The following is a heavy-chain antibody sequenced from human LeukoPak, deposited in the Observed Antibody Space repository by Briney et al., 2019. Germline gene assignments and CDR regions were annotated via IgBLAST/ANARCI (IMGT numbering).Heavy chain of an antibody. CDR1: ADSVSSDSAA. CDR3: TRGGYYGLDV. Sequence: SQTLSLTCAISADSVSSDSAACNWIRQSPSRGLEWLGRTYYRSKWYNDHAVSVKSRVTINPDTSKNQFSLQSNSVTPGDTGMYYCTRGGYYGLDVWGQGTTVTVSS. D-gene: IGHD3-16*01. CDR2: TYYRSKWYN. J-gene: IGHJ6*02. V-gene: IGHV6-1*01.